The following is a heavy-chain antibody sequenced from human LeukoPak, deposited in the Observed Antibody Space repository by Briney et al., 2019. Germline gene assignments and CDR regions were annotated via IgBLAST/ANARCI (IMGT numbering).Heavy chain of an antibody. Sequence: GGSLRLSCAASGFTVSSNYMSWVRQAPGKGLEWVSVIYSGGSTYYADSVKGRFTISRDNSKNTLYLQMNSLRAEDTAVYYCARGHTAVTRHFDFWGQGTLVTVSS. CDR3: ARGHTAVTRHFDF. CDR2: IYSGGST. J-gene: IGHJ4*02. V-gene: IGHV3-66*01. D-gene: IGHD4-17*01. CDR1: GFTVSSNY.